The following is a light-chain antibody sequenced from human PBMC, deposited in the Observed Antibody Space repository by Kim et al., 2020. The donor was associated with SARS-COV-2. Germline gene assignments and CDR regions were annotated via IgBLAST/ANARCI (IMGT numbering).Light chain of an antibody. CDR1: QFITSG. CDR2: DAS. CDR3: QHFAFYSIT. J-gene: IGKJ4*01. Sequence: AIRLTQSPSSPSASVGDRVTITCWASQFITSGLAWYQQKPGKAPKLLIYDASSLERGVPSRFSGGGSGTDFTLTISSLQPEDFATYYCQHFAFYSITFGGGTKVDIK. V-gene: IGKV1-13*02.